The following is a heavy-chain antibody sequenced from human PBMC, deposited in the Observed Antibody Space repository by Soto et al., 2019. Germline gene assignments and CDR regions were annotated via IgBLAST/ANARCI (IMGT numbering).Heavy chain of an antibody. Sequence: SETLSLTCTVSGGSISSSSYYWGWIRQPPGKGLEWIGSIYYSGSTYYNPSLKSRVTISVDTSKNQFSLKLSPVTAADTAVYYCARGLSTLSPVDYWGQGTLVTVSS. CDR3: ARGLSTLSPVDY. J-gene: IGHJ4*02. D-gene: IGHD3-16*02. CDR2: IYYSGST. CDR1: GGSISSSSYY. V-gene: IGHV4-39*01.